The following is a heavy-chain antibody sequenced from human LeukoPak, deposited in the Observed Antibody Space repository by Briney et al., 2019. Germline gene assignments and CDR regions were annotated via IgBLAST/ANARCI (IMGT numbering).Heavy chain of an antibody. CDR1: GFTFSEFW. CDR2: IKKDGSEK. CDR3: ARDRKYYDSSGYSVWGYMDV. J-gene: IGHJ6*03. D-gene: IGHD3-22*01. Sequence: GGSLRLSCAASGFTFSEFWMSWVRQAPGKGLGWVANIKKDGSEKYYVDSVEGRFTISRDNSKNTLYLQMNSLRAEDTAVYYCARDRKYYDSSGYSVWGYMDVWGKGTTVTISS. V-gene: IGHV3-7*01.